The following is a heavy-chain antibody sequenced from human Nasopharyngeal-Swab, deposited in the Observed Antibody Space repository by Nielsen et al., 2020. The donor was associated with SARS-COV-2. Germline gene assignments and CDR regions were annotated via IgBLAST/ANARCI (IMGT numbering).Heavy chain of an antibody. V-gene: IGHV3-48*01. J-gene: IGHJ6*03. CDR2: ISSSSSTI. CDR3: ARAGATVNDYVYYYMNV. CDR1: GFTFSSYS. D-gene: IGHD4-11*01. Sequence: GESLKISCAASGFTFSSYSMNWVRQAPGKGLEWVSYISSSSSTIYYADSVKGRFTISRDNAKNSLYLQMNSLRAEDTAVYYCARAGATVNDYVYYYMNVGGIETTDTISS.